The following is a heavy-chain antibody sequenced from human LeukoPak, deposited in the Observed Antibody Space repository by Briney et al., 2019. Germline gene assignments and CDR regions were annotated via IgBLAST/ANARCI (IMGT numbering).Heavy chain of an antibody. V-gene: IGHV4-59*01. Sequence: SETLSLTCTVSGDSISSYYWSWIRQPPGRGLEWIGCSYYSGSTNYNPSLKSRVTISVDTSKNQFSLKLSSVTAADTAVYYCARDVVGGGNFDYWGQGTLVTVSS. CDR3: ARDVVGGGNFDY. D-gene: IGHD1-26*01. CDR2: SYYSGST. J-gene: IGHJ4*02. CDR1: GDSISSYY.